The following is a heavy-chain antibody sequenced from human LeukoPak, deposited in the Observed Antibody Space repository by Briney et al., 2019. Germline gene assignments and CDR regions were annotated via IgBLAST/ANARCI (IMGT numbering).Heavy chain of an antibody. D-gene: IGHD2-2*01. CDR1: GGTFSSYA. Sequence: GASVKVSCKASGGTFSSYAINWVRQAPGQGLEWMGGIIPIFGTVNYSQKFKDRVTITPDESTSTAYMELRSLRSEETAIYYCASGLYCSNTSCRNVPFVYWGEGAMVTVSS. CDR2: IIPIFGTV. V-gene: IGHV1-69*13. J-gene: IGHJ4*02. CDR3: ASGLYCSNTSCRNVPFVY.